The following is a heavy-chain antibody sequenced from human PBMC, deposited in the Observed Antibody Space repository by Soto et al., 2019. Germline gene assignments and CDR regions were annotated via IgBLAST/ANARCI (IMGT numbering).Heavy chain of an antibody. J-gene: IGHJ5*02. CDR1: GGTFSSYA. V-gene: IGHV1-69*13. D-gene: IGHD6-13*01. CDR3: ARGIAAAGTRYNWFDP. CDR2: IIPIFGTA. Sequence: SVKVSCKASGGTFSSYAISWVRQAPGQGLEWMGGIIPIFGTANYAQKFQGRVTITADESTSTAYMGLRSLRSEDTAVYYCARGIAAAGTRYNWFDPWGQGTLVTVSS.